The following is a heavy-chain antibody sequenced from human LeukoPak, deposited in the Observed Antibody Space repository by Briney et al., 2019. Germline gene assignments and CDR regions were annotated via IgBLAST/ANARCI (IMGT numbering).Heavy chain of an antibody. CDR3: AKDQVVTLPHWYFDL. CDR1: GFTVSSNY. D-gene: IGHD3-3*01. V-gene: IGHV3-53*01. CDR2: IYSGGNT. J-gene: IGHJ2*01. Sequence: GGTLRLSCAASGFTVSSNYMSWVRQAPGKGLEWVSVIYSGGNTYYADSVKGRFTISRDNSKNTLYLQMNSLRAEDTAVYYCAKDQVVTLPHWYFDLWGRGTLVTVSS.